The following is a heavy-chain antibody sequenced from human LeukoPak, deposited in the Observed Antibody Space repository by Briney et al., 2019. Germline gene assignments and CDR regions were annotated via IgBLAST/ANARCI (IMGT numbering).Heavy chain of an antibody. CDR3: ARHSGYDVEEYYFDY. J-gene: IGHJ4*02. CDR1: GGSISSSNW. D-gene: IGHD5-12*01. V-gene: IGHV4-4*02. CDR2: IYHSGST. Sequence: PSETLSLTCAVSGGSISSSNWWSWVRQPPGKGLEWIGEIYHSGSTNYNPSLKSRVTISVDKSKNQFSLKLSSVTAADTAVYYCARHSGYDVEEYYFDYWGQGTLVTVSS.